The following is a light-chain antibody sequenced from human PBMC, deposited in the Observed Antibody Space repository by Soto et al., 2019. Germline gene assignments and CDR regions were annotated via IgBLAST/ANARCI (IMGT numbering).Light chain of an antibody. CDR2: SNN. V-gene: IGLV1-44*01. J-gene: IGLJ1*01. Sequence: QSVLTQPPSASGTPGLRVTISCSGSSSNIGSNTVNWYQHLPGTAPKLLIYSNNQRPSGVPDRFSGSKSGTSASLAISGLQSEDEADYYCAAWDDSLNGRVFGTGTKVTVL. CDR3: AAWDDSLNGRV. CDR1: SSNIGSNT.